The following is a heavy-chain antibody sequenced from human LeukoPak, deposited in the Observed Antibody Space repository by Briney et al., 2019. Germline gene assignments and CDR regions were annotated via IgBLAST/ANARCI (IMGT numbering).Heavy chain of an antibody. D-gene: IGHD2-2*01. V-gene: IGHV4-34*01. CDR3: ARDNHTSLGRYYYYYMDV. CDR1: GGSFSGYY. Sequence: PSETLSLTCAVYGGSFSGYYWSWIRQPPGKGLEWIGEINHSGSTNYNPSLKSRVTISVDTSKNQFSLKLSSVTAADTAVYYCARDNHTSLGRYYYYYMDVWGKGTTVTVSS. J-gene: IGHJ6*03. CDR2: INHSGST.